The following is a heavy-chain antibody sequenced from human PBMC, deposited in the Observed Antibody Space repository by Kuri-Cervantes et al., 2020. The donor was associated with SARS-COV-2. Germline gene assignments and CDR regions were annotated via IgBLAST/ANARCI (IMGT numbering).Heavy chain of an antibody. V-gene: IGHV3-30-3*01. CDR1: GFTFSSYA. J-gene: IGHJ3*02. D-gene: IGHD6-19*01. Sequence: GGSLRLSCAASGFTFSSYAMHWVRQAPGKGLEWVAVISYDGSNKYYADSVKGRFTISRDNSKNTLYLQMNSLRAEDTAVYYCARELGSSGWNDAFDTWGQGTMVTVSS. CDR2: ISYDGSNK. CDR3: ARELGSSGWNDAFDT.